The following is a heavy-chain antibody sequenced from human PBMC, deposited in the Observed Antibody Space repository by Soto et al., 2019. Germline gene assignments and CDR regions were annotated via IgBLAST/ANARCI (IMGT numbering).Heavy chain of an antibody. CDR1: GGSISSGGYS. CDR3: ARGPPFH. CDR2: MYHSGST. V-gene: IGHV4-30-2*01. J-gene: IGHJ4*02. Sequence: SETLSLTCAVSGGSISSGGYSWSWIRQPPGKGLEWIGYMYHSGSTYYNPSLKSRVTISIDRSKNQFSLKLSSVTAADTAVYYCARGPPFHWGQGTLVTVSS. D-gene: IGHD3-16*01.